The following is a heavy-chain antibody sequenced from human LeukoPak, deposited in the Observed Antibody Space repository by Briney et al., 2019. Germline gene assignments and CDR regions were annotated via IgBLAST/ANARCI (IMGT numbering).Heavy chain of an antibody. CDR3: ARDSPTSGLGF. J-gene: IGHJ4*02. Sequence: GGSLGLPHSASGFSVDSSYMSWVRQAPGKGLEWVSVIYSNGKEYYAESAKGRFTISRDISKNSLDLQMNRLRVEDTAVYYCARDSPTSGLGFRGQGKLVIVSS. CDR1: GFSVDSSY. V-gene: IGHV3-53*01. D-gene: IGHD2-8*01. CDR2: IYSNGKE.